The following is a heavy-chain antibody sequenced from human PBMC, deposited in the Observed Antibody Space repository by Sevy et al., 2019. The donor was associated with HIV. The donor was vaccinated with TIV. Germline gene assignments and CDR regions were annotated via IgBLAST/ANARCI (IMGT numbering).Heavy chain of an antibody. CDR1: GFSLSTSGVG. CDR2: IYWNDDQ. CDR3: ADRGGAHYYDSSGYYTRAEYFEH. Sequence: SGPTLVKPTQTLTLTCTFSGFSLSTSGVGVGWIRQPPGKALEWLAVIYWNDDQRYSPSLKGRLTITKDPSKNQVVLTMTNMDPVDTATYYCADRGGAHYYDSSGYYTRAEYFEHWGQGTLVTVSS. J-gene: IGHJ1*01. V-gene: IGHV2-5*01. D-gene: IGHD3-22*01.